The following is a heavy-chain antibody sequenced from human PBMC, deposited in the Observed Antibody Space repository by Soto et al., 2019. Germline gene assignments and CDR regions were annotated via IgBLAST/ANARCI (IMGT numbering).Heavy chain of an antibody. CDR3: ARDLTREGDYYDRSGYYLDY. CDR1: GYTFTRYY. Sequence: ASVKVSCKASGYTFTRYYMHWVRQAPGQGLEWMGIINPSDDATSYAEKFQGRLTMTKDTSTSTVYMEMSSLRSEDTAVYYCARDLTREGDYYDRSGYYLDYWGQGTLVTVSS. D-gene: IGHD3-22*01. CDR2: INPSDDAT. J-gene: IGHJ4*02. V-gene: IGHV1-46*01.